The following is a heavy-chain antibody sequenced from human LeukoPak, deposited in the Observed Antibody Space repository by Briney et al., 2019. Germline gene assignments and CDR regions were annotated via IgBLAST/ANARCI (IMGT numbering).Heavy chain of an antibody. CDR1: GYTFTSYY. CDR2: INPSGGST. CDR3: ARDSRGYYDSSARLWYFQH. J-gene: IGHJ1*01. V-gene: IGHV1-46*01. D-gene: IGHD3-22*01. Sequence: ASVTVSCKASGYTFTSYYMHWVRQAPGQGLEWMGIINPSGGSTSYAQKFQGRVTMTRDTSTSTVYMELSSLRSEDTAVYYCARDSRGYYDSSARLWYFQHWGQGTLVTVSS.